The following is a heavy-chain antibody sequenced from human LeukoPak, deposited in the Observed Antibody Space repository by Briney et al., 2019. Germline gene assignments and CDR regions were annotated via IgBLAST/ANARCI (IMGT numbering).Heavy chain of an antibody. Sequence: SVKVSCKASGGTFSSYAISWVRQAPGQGLEWMGGIIPIFGTANYAQKFQGRVTITTDESTSTAYMELSSLRSEDTAVYYCARGMRDYDFWSGYITDAFDIWGQGTMVTVSS. CDR2: IIPIFGTA. D-gene: IGHD3-3*01. J-gene: IGHJ3*02. CDR3: ARGMRDYDFWSGYITDAFDI. V-gene: IGHV1-69*05. CDR1: GGTFSSYA.